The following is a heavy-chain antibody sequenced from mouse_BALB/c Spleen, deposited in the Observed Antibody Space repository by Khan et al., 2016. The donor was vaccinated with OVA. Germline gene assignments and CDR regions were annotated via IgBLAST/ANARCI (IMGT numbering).Heavy chain of an antibody. Sequence: QVQLQQSGTELVKPGASVRLSCKAAGYTFTSYQMYWVKQRPGQGLEWIGEITPSNGGTNFNEKFKSKATLTVDESSSTAFMQLSSLTSEDSADYYCIRGGYGGFAYWGQGTLVTVSA. CDR3: IRGGYGGFAY. CDR1: GYTFTSYQ. V-gene: IGHV1-53*01. J-gene: IGHJ3*01. D-gene: IGHD3-1*01. CDR2: ITPSNGGT.